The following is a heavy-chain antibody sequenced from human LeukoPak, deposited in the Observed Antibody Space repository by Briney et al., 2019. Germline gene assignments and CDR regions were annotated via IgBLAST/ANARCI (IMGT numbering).Heavy chain of an antibody. Sequence: GGSLRLSCAASGFTFSNYYMSWGRQAPGKGLEWGSYIKSSGGPMYYADSVKGRFTISRDNAKNSLYLQMNSLRAEDTAVYYCARAALDSRNYYYGMDVWGQGTTVPVSS. CDR3: ARAALDSRNYYYGMDV. V-gene: IGHV3-11*01. D-gene: IGHD1-14*01. CDR1: GFTFSNYY. CDR2: IKSSGGPM. J-gene: IGHJ6*02.